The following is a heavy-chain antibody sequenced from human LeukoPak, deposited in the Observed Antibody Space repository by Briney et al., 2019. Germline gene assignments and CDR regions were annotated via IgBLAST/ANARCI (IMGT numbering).Heavy chain of an antibody. CDR2: INADSGNT. CDR3: ARDEVSGGWYNH. J-gene: IGHJ4*02. D-gene: IGHD6-19*01. Sequence: GASVNVSCKASGYTFTSRGFSWVRQAPGRGRAWMGWINADSGNTNYAQKFQGRVTLTTDTSTNTAYMELRSLRSDDTAVYYCARDEVSGGWYNHWGQGTLVTVSS. CDR1: GYTFTSRG. V-gene: IGHV1-18*04.